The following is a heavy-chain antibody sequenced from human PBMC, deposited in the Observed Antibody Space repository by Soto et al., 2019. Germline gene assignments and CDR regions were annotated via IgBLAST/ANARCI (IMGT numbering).Heavy chain of an antibody. D-gene: IGHD3-22*01. Sequence: AGGSLRLSCAASGFTFSSYAVSWVRQAPGKGLEWASAISGSGGSTSYADSVKGRFTISRDNSKNTLYLEMNSLRAEDTAVYYCARGGTYYYDSSGYWLHYWGQGTPVTVSS. CDR2: ISGSGGST. V-gene: IGHV3-23*01. CDR3: ARGGTYYYDSSGYWLHY. CDR1: GFTFSSYA. J-gene: IGHJ4*02.